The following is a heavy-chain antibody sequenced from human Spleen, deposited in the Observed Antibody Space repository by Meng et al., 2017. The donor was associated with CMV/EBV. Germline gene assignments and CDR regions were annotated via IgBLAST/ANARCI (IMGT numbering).Heavy chain of an antibody. V-gene: IGHV3-74*01. CDR2: INSEGDST. J-gene: IGHJ4*02. CDR1: GFTFSSYW. CDR3: TRWRLSPGYCSSSSCPPSIDY. D-gene: IGHD2-2*01. Sequence: GESLKISCAASGFTFSSYWMHWVRQAPGKGLVWVSRINSEGDSTIYADSVKGRFTISRDNAKNTLYLQVNSLRSEDTAVYYCTRWRLSPGYCSSSSCPPSIDYWGQGTLVTVSS.